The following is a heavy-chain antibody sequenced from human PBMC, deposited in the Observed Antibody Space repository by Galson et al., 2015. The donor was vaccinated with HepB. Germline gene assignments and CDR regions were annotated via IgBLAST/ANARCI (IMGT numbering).Heavy chain of an antibody. J-gene: IGHJ2*01. CDR2: INPNSGST. D-gene: IGHD1-26*01. Sequence: SVKVSCKASGYTFTGYYMHWVRQAPGQGLEWMGWINPNSGSTNYAQKFQGRVTMTRDTSISTAYMELSRLRSDDTAVYYCARAYSGADWYFDLWGRGTLVTVSS. CDR1: GYTFTGYY. V-gene: IGHV1-2*02. CDR3: ARAYSGADWYFDL.